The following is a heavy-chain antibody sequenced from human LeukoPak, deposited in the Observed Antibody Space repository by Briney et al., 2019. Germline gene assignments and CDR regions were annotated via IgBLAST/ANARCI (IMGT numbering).Heavy chain of an antibody. CDR3: TRRYNYDSSGYYYVRDAFDI. Sequence: GGSLRLSCTASGFTFGDYVMSGVRQAPGKGLEGGGFIRSKAYGGTTKNAASVKGRFTISRDDSRSIAYLQMNSLKTEDTAVYYCTRRYNYDSSGYYYVRDAFDIWGQGTMVTVSS. D-gene: IGHD3-22*01. J-gene: IGHJ3*02. V-gene: IGHV3-49*04. CDR1: GFTFGDYV. CDR2: IRSKAYGGTT.